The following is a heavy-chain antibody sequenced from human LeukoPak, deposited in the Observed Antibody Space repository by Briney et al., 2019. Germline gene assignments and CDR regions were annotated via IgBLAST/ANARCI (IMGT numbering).Heavy chain of an antibody. CDR2: ISSSGSTI. J-gene: IGHJ4*02. Sequence: GGSLRLSCAASGFTFSSYEMNWVRQAPGKGLEWVSYISSSGSTIYYADSVKGRFTISRDNAKNSLYLQMNSLRAEDTAVYYCATDYSNYIEDYWGQGTLVTVSS. V-gene: IGHV3-48*03. D-gene: IGHD4-11*01. CDR3: ATDYSNYIEDY. CDR1: GFTFSSYE.